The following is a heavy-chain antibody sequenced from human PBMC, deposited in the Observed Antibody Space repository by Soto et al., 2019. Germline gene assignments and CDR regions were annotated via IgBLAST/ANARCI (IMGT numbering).Heavy chain of an antibody. J-gene: IGHJ6*03. D-gene: IGHD3-10*01. CDR2: ISSSSSTI. CDR1: GFTFSSYS. Sequence: GGSLRLSCAASGFTFSSYSMNWVRQAPGKGLEWVSYISSSSSTIYYADSVKGRFTISRDNAKNSLYLQMNSLRDEDTAVYYCARDFYYGSGLQYYYYMDVWGKGTTVTVSS. CDR3: ARDFYYGSGLQYYYYMDV. V-gene: IGHV3-48*02.